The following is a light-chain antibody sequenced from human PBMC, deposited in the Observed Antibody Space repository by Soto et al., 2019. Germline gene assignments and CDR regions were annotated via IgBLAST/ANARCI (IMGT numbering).Light chain of an antibody. V-gene: IGLV7-46*01. J-gene: IGLJ2*01. Sequence: QSVVTQEPSLTVSPGGTVTLTCGSSTGAVTSGHYPYWFQQKPGQAPRTLIYDTNKKYSWTPARFSGSLLGGEAALTLSGAQPEDEGEFYCLLSQSGAVVFGGGTKLTVL. CDR3: LLSQSGAVV. CDR1: TGAVTSGHY. CDR2: DTN.